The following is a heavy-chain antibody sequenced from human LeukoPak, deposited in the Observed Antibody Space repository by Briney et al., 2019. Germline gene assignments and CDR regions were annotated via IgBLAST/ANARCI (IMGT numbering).Heavy chain of an antibody. D-gene: IGHD3-10*01. V-gene: IGHV1-69*05. CDR2: IIPIFGTA. CDR3: ASMSSDGSAERGYYYYYVDV. Sequence: SVKVSCKASGGTFSSYAISWVRQAPGQGLEWMGGIIPIFGTANYAQKFQGRVTITTDESTSTAYMELSSLRSEDTAVYYCASMSSDGSAERGYYYYYVDVWGKGTTVTVSS. CDR1: GGTFSSYA. J-gene: IGHJ6*03.